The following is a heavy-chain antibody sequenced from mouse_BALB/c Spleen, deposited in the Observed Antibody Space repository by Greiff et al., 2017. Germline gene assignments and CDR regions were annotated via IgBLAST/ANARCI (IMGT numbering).Heavy chain of an antibody. CDR3: SSNREFAG. CDR2: IDPENGDT. J-gene: IGHJ3*01. CDR1: GFNIKDYY. V-gene: IGHV14-4*02. D-gene: IGHD2-5*01. Sequence: VQLKESGAELVRSGASVKLSCTASGFNIKDYYMHWVKQRPEQGLEWIGCIDPENGDTEYAPKFQGKATMTADASSNTAYLQLSSLTSEDTAVYYCSSNREFAGWGQGTLVTVSA.